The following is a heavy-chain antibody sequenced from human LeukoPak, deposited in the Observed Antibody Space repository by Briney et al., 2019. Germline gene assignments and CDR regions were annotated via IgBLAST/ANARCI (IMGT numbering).Heavy chain of an antibody. CDR1: GYTLTELS. Sequence: ASVKVSCKVSGYTLTELSMHWVRQAPGKGLEWMGGFDPEDGETIYAQKFQGRVTMTEDTSTDTAYMELSSLRSEDTAVYYCARDFPYYDILTGYAYYFDYWGQGTLVTVSS. V-gene: IGHV1-24*01. J-gene: IGHJ4*02. D-gene: IGHD3-9*01. CDR3: ARDFPYYDILTGYAYYFDY. CDR2: FDPEDGET.